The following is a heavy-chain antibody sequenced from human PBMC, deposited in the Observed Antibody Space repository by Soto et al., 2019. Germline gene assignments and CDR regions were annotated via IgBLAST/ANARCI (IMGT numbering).Heavy chain of an antibody. V-gene: IGHV1-69*06. CDR1: GGTFSSYA. CDR2: IIPIFGTA. Sequence: QVQMVQSGAEVKKPGSSVKVSCKASGGTFSSYAISWVRQAPGQGLEWRGGIIPIFGTANYAQKFQGRVTITADKSTSTAYMELSSLRSEDTAVYYCAIDLGYCSGGSCYEEGWFDPWCQGTLVTVSS. D-gene: IGHD2-15*01. CDR3: AIDLGYCSGGSCYEEGWFDP. J-gene: IGHJ5*02.